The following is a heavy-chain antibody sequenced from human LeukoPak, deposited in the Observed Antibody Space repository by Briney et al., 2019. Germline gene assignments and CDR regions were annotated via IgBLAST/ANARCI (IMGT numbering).Heavy chain of an antibody. CDR1: GFTFSSYS. CDR2: ISSSSSTI. D-gene: IGHD3-3*01. V-gene: IGHV3-48*01. J-gene: IGHJ5*02. Sequence: GGSLRLSCAASGFTFSSYSMNWVRQAPGKGLEWVSYISSSSSTIYYADSVKGRFTISRDNAKNSLYLQMNSLRAEDTAVYYCARVLRFLEWLAGPFDPWGQGTLVTVSS. CDR3: ARVLRFLEWLAGPFDP.